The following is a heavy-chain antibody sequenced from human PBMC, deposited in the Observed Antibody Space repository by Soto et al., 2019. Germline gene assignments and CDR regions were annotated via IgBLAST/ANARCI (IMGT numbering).Heavy chain of an antibody. Sequence: SETLSLTCTVSGGSISSGDYYWSWIRQPPGKGLEWIGYIYYSGSTYYNPSLKSRVTISVDTSKNQFSLKLSSVTAADTAVYYCAGHRSSSTYYYFDYWGKGTLVTVSS. CDR2: IYYSGST. J-gene: IGHJ4*02. D-gene: IGHD2-2*01. V-gene: IGHV4-30-4*01. CDR3: AGHRSSSTYYYFDY. CDR1: GGSISSGDYY.